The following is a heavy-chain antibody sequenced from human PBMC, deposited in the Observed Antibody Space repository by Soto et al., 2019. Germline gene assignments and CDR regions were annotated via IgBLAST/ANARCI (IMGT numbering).Heavy chain of an antibody. CDR1: GFTFSSYA. CDR3: AKDEQLVRWGPFDY. CDR2: ISGSGGRT. D-gene: IGHD6-13*01. V-gene: IGHV3-23*01. J-gene: IGHJ4*02. Sequence: GGSLRLSCAASGFTFSSYAMSWVRQAPGKGLEWVSAISGSGGRTYYADSVKGRFTISRDNSKNTLYLQMNSLRAEDTAVYYCAKDEQLVRWGPFDYWGQGTLVTVSS.